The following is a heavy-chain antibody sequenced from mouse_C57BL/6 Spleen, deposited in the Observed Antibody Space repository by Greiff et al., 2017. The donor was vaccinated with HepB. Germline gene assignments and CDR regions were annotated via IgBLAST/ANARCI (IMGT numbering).Heavy chain of an antibody. V-gene: IGHV1-42*01. J-gene: IGHJ3*01. CDR2: INPSTGGT. CDR3: ARSDYYYGAY. D-gene: IGHD1-1*01. Sequence: VQLQQSGPELVKPGASVKISCKACGYSFTGYYMNWVKQSPEKSLEWIGEINPSTGGTTYNQKFKAKATLTVDKSSSTAYMQLKSLTSEDSAVYYCARSDYYYGAYWGQGTLVTVSA. CDR1: GYSFTGYY.